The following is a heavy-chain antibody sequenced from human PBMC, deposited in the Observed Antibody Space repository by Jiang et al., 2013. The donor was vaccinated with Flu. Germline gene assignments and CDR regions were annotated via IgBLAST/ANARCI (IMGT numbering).Heavy chain of an antibody. D-gene: IGHD3-22*01. CDR2: ISYDGTNK. V-gene: IGHV3-30*01. CDR3: ARDGVVVHYYYGMDV. CDR1: GFTFSSHA. Sequence: VQLLESGGGVVQPGRSLRLSCAASGFTFSSHAMHWVRQAPGKGLECVAVISYDGTNKHYADSVKGRFTISRDMSMNTLYLEMNSLRADDTAVYYCARDGVVVHYYYGMDVWGKGTTVTVSS. J-gene: IGHJ6*04.